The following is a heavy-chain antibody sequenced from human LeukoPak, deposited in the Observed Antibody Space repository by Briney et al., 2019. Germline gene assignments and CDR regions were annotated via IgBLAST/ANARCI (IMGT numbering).Heavy chain of an antibody. CDR2: INYSGST. CDR1: GGSFCGYY. CDR3: ARVSSSWYPNDY. J-gene: IGHJ4*02. D-gene: IGHD6-13*01. V-gene: IGHV4-34*01. Sequence: PSETLSLTCAVYGGSFCGYYWLWIRQPPGEGREWSGEINYSGSTNYNPSLKSRVTIPVDTSKNQFSLQLRSVTAADTAVYYCARVSSSWYPNDYWGQGTLVTVSS.